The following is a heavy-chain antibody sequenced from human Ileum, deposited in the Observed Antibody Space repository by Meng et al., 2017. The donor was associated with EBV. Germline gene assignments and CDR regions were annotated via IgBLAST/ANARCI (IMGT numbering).Heavy chain of an antibody. CDR2: VTASCDTT. J-gene: IGHJ4*02. Sequence: VQLVSWGGGVDRPGGALRCSWGVSGFTFSTFARAWVAQAPGRGLEWFSAVTASCDTTSNGASVKGRFTISRDNAKNSLYLQMNSLRAEDTGVYYCVRDNGDSPFDYWGQGTLVTVSS. V-gene: IGHV3-23*04. D-gene: IGHD4-17*01. CDR1: GFTFSTFA. CDR3: VRDNGDSPFDY.